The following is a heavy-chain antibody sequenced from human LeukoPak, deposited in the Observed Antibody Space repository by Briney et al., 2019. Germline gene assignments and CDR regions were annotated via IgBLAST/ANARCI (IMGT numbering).Heavy chain of an antibody. J-gene: IGHJ5*02. CDR1: GFSLSTSGMC. Sequence: SGPTLVNPTQTLTLTCTFSGFSLSTSGMCVSWIRQPPGKALEWLARIGWDDDKYYSTSLKTRLTISKDTSKNQVVLTMTNMDPVDTATYYCARSPRNGLGELGFDPWGQGTLVTVSS. D-gene: IGHD3-10*01. CDR3: ARSPRNGLGELGFDP. CDR2: IGWDDDK. V-gene: IGHV2-70*11.